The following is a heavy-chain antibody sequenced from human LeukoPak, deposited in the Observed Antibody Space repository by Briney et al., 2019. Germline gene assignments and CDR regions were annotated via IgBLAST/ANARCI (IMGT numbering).Heavy chain of an antibody. V-gene: IGHV1-46*01. CDR1: GYTFTRYY. Sequence: ASVKVSCKASGYTFTRYYMHWVRQAPGHGLEWMGIINPSLGRTSYAKKSRGRVNMPRATTRSTVYMELSSLRSEHTAVYYCARDRAVRGVIIGGWFDPWGQGTLVTVSS. CDR3: ARDRAVRGVIIGGWFDP. J-gene: IGHJ5*02. D-gene: IGHD3-10*01. CDR2: INPSLGRT.